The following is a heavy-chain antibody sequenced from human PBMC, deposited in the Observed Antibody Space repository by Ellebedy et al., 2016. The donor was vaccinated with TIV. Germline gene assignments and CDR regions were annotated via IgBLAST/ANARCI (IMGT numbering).Heavy chain of an antibody. V-gene: IGHV4-34*01. CDR1: GGSFSGYY. CDR3: ARGRGTMVRGVLFDP. J-gene: IGHJ5*02. D-gene: IGHD3-10*01. CDR2: INHSGST. Sequence: SETLSLTXAVYGGSFSGYYWSWIRQPPGKGLEWIGEINHSGSTNYNPSLKSRVTISVDTSKNQFSLKLSSVTAADTAVYYCARGRGTMVRGVLFDPWGQGTLVTVSS.